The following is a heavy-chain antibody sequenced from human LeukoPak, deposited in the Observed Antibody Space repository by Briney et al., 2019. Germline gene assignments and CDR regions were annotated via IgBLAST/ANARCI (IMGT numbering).Heavy chain of an antibody. J-gene: IGHJ3*02. V-gene: IGHV3-21*01. Sequence: GGSLRLSCAASGFTFSSYSMNWVRQAPGTGLEWVSSISSTSSSITYTDSVKGRFTISRDNANNSMYLQMDSLRAEDTAVYYCARDHTTGDDIWGQGTMVTVSS. CDR3: ARDHTTGDDI. CDR2: ISSTSSSI. CDR1: GFTFSSYS. D-gene: IGHD7-27*01.